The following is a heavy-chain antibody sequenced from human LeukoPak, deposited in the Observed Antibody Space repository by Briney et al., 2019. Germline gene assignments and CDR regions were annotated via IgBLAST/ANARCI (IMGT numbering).Heavy chain of an antibody. CDR1: GFIFSSYW. CDR2: IKQDGSEK. V-gene: IGHV3-7*03. CDR3: AKSGLNRFDY. Sequence: PGGSLILSCAASGFIFSSYWMSWVRQAPGKGLEWVANIKQDGSEKYYVDSVKGRFTISRDNAKNSLYLQMNSLRAEDTAVYYCAKSGLNRFDYWGQGTLVTVSS. J-gene: IGHJ4*02. D-gene: IGHD2-15*01.